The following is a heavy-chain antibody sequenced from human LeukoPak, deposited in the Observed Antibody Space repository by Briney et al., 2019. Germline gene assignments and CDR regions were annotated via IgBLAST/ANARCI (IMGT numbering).Heavy chain of an antibody. J-gene: IGHJ6*03. V-gene: IGHV1-69-2*01. Sequence: ASVKDSCKASGYTFTDYYIHWVQQAPGKGPEWMGLFGPEDGETVYAEKFQGRATISVDTTRETAYMELSSLRSEDTAVYYCATPYNSGHYYYMDVWGKGTTVTVSS. CDR1: GYTFTDYY. CDR2: FGPEDGET. D-gene: IGHD6-25*01. CDR3: ATPYNSGHYYYMDV.